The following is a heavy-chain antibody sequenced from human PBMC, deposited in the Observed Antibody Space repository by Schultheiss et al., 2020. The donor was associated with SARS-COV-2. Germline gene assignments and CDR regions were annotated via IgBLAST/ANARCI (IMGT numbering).Heavy chain of an antibody. CDR1: GFTFSNAW. J-gene: IGHJ4*02. CDR2: ISGSGGST. V-gene: IGHV3-48*02. D-gene: IGHD6-19*01. CDR3: ARVVTTSGWYEDY. Sequence: GGSLRLSCAASGFTFSNAWMSWVRQAPGKGLEWVSAISGSGGSTYYADSVKGRFTISRDNAKNSLYLQMNSLRDEDTAVYFCARVVTTSGWYEDYWGQGTLVTVSS.